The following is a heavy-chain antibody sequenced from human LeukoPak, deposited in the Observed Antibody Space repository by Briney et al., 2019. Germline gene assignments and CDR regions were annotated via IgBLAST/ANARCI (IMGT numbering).Heavy chain of an antibody. CDR3: APSPNCSGGSSSPPPPGWNGFAP. V-gene: IGHV4-38-2*02. D-gene: IGHD2-15*01. CDR2: IYHSGST. J-gene: IGHJ5*02. Sequence: SETLSLTCTVSGYSISSGYYWGWIRQPPGQGLEWIGSIYHSGSTYYNPSLKSRVTISVDTSKNQFSLKLSSVTAADTAVSYCAPSPNCSGGSSSPPPPGWNGFAPGGQEPRVTVPS. CDR1: GYSISSGYY.